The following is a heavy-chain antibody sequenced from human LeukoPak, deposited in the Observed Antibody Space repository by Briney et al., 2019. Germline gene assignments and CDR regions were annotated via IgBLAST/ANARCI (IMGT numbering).Heavy chain of an antibody. CDR2: IDWDDDK. CDR1: GFSLSTSGMC. J-gene: IGHJ6*02. V-gene: IGHV2-70*11. D-gene: IGHD2-2*01. CDR3: ARMIPSVPAAPSAYYYYGMDV. Sequence: SGPTLVNPTQTLTLTCTFSGFSLSTSGMCVSWIRRPPGKALEWLARIDWDDDKYYSTSLKTRLTISKDTSKNQVVLTMTNMDPVDTATYYCARMIPSVPAAPSAYYYYGMDVWGQGTTVTVSS.